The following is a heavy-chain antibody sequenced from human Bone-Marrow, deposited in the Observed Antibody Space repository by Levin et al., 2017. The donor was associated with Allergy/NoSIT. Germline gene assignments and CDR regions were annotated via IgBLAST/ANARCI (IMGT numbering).Heavy chain of an antibody. Sequence: SETLSLTCTVSGGSVTSGGYYWSWIRQPPGKGLEWIGYIYNSVTTNYNPSLKSRVTISGDTSKNQFSLNLSSVTAGDTAVYYCARDHDTSLFGLLIVGGLDPWGQGILVTVSS. CDR1: GGSVTSGGYY. V-gene: IGHV4-61*08. CDR2: IYNSVTT. D-gene: IGHD3/OR15-3a*01. CDR3: ARDHDTSLFGLLIVGGLDP. J-gene: IGHJ5*02.